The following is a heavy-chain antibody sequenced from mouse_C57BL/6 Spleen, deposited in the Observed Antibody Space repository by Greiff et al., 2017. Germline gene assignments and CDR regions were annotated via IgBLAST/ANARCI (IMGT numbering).Heavy chain of an antibody. Sequence: VQLVESGPGLVQPSQSLSITCTVSGFSLTSYGVHWVRQSPGKGLEWLGVIWSGGSTDYNAAFISRLSISKDNSKSQVFFKMNSLQADDTAIYYCANYYGDGTGWYFDVWGTGTTVTVSS. D-gene: IGHD1-2*01. V-gene: IGHV2-2*01. J-gene: IGHJ1*03. CDR3: ANYYGDGTGWYFDV. CDR2: IWSGGST. CDR1: GFSLTSYG.